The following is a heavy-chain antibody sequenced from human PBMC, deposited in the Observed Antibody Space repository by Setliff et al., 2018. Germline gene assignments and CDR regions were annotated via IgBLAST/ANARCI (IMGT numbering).Heavy chain of an antibody. D-gene: IGHD2-21*01. CDR3: ARSPGSYSLDWFDL. Sequence: PSETLSLTCTVSGGSVSGYYWSWIRQPPGRGLEWIAYIHYSGSTNYNPSLKSRVTMSVDTSKNHLSLNLSSVTAADTAVYYCARSPGSYSLDWFDLWGQGTLVTVSS. CDR2: IHYSGST. CDR1: GGSVSGYY. J-gene: IGHJ5*02. V-gene: IGHV4-59*02.